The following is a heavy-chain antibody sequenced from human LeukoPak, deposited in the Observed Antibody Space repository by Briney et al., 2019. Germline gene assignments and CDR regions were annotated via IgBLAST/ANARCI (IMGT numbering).Heavy chain of an antibody. CDR2: ISSSGSTI. J-gene: IGHJ4*02. D-gene: IGHD3-10*01. V-gene: IGHV3-48*03. CDR1: GFTFSSYE. CDR3: ARLTLDYYGSGRSAYFDY. Sequence: GGSLRLSCAASGFTFSSYEMNWVRQAPGKGLEWVSYISSSGSTIYYADSVKGRFTISRDNAKNSLYLQMNSLRAEDTAVYYCARLTLDYYGSGRSAYFDYWGQGTLVTVSS.